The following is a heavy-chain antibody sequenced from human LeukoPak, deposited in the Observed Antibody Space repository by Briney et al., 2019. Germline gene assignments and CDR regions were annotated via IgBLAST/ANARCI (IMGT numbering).Heavy chain of an antibody. Sequence: SVKVSCKASGGTFSSYAISWVRQAPGQGLEWMGRIIPIFGTANYAQKFQGRVTIPTDESTSTAYIELSSLRSEDTAVYYCAARSGYYPDAFDIWGQGTMVTVSS. J-gene: IGHJ3*02. CDR1: GGTFSSYA. CDR3: AARSGYYPDAFDI. V-gene: IGHV1-69*05. D-gene: IGHD3-22*01. CDR2: IIPIFGTA.